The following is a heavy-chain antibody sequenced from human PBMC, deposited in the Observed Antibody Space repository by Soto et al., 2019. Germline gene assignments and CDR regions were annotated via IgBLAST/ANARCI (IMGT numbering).Heavy chain of an antibody. CDR1: GFTFSDHY. CDR3: ARAAYGHGSDV. J-gene: IGHJ6*02. V-gene: IGHV3-72*01. CDR2: ITNKIDGYTT. D-gene: IGHD3-16*01. Sequence: EMQMVESGGGLVQPGGSLRLSCAASGFTFSDHYMDWVRQAPGKGLEWVGRITNKIDGYTTSYAASVEGRFIVSRDDSRHSLFLQMNNLKMEDTAVYFCARAAYGHGSDVWGQGSTVIVSS.